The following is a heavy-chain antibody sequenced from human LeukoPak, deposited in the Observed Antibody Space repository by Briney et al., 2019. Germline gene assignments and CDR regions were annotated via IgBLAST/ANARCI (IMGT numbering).Heavy chain of an antibody. J-gene: IGHJ4*02. CDR1: GGSFSGYY. CDR2: INHSGST. D-gene: IGHD2-2*01. V-gene: IGHV4-34*01. CDR3: AKYYCSRTSCYHFDY. Sequence: SETLSLTCAVYGGSFSGYYWSWIRQPPGKGLEWIGEINHSGSTNYNPSLKSRVTILADTSKNQFSLKLSSVTAADTAVYYCAKYYCSRTSCYHFDYWGQGTLVTVSS.